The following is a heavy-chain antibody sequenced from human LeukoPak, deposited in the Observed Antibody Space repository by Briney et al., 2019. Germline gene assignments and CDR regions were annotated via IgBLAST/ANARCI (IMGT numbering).Heavy chain of an antibody. CDR1: GYTFTGYY. CDR3: ARVGGLAYCSGGSCYSY. CDR2: INPNSGGT. D-gene: IGHD2-15*01. J-gene: IGHJ4*02. V-gene: IGHV1-2*02. Sequence: ASVKVSCKASGYTFTGYYMHWVRQAPGQGLEWMGWINPNSGGTNYAQKFQGRVTMTRDTSISTAYMELSRLRSDDTAVYYCARVGGLAYCSGGSCYSYWGQGTLVTVSS.